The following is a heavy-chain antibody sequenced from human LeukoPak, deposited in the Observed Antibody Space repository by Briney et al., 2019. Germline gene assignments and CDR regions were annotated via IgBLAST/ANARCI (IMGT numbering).Heavy chain of an antibody. CDR3: ARVRGYSGYVLGYWLDP. CDR2: ISSGGYTI. Sequence: GGSLRLSCAASGFTFSSHWMSWVRQAPGKGLEWVSSISSGGYTIYYADSVKGRFTISRDNAKNSLFLQMNSLRAEDTAVYYCARVRGYSGYVLGYWLDPWGQGTLVTVSS. CDR1: GFTFSSHW. J-gene: IGHJ5*02. V-gene: IGHV3-48*04. D-gene: IGHD5-12*01.